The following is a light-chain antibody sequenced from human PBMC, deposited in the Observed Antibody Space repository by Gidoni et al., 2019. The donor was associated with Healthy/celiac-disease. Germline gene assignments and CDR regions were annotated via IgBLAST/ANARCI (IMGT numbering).Light chain of an antibody. CDR3: QQYGSSPPWT. CDR1: QSVSSSY. CDR2: GAS. Sequence: EIVLTQSPVTLSLSPGERATFSCRASQSVSSSYLAWYQQKPGQAPRLIIYGASSRATGIPDRFSGSGSGTDFTLTISRLEPEDFAVYYCQQYGSSPPWTFGQGTKVEIK. V-gene: IGKV3-20*01. J-gene: IGKJ1*01.